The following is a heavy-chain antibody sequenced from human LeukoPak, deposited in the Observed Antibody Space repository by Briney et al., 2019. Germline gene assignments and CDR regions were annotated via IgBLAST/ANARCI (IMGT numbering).Heavy chain of an antibody. Sequence: GGSLRLSCAASGFTFSSYSMNWVRQAPGKGLEWVANIKQDGSEKYYVDSVKGRFTISRDNAKNSLYLQMNSLRAEDTAVYYCANLRRFDYWGQGTLVTVSS. CDR3: ANLRRFDY. D-gene: IGHD4-17*01. CDR1: GFTFSSYS. V-gene: IGHV3-7*01. J-gene: IGHJ4*02. CDR2: IKQDGSEK.